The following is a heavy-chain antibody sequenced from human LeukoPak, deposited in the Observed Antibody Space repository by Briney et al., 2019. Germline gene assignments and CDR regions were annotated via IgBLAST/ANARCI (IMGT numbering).Heavy chain of an antibody. J-gene: IGHJ4*02. D-gene: IGHD3-9*01. Sequence: RPSDTLSLTCAVSSFSVSSGFYWAWIRQSPGKGLEWIANSYHSGNTYSNPSLKSRLTISVDTSMNSFSLRLTSVTAADTAVYYCARAARYTDYLSSSGGLWEYNFDFWGQGTLVTVSS. CDR3: ARAARYTDYLSSSGGLWEYNFDF. V-gene: IGHV4-38-2*01. CDR2: SYHSGNT. CDR1: SFSVSSGFY.